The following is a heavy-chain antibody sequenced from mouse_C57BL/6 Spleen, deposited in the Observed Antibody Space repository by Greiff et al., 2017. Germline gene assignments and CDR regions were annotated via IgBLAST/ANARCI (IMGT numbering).Heavy chain of an antibody. Sequence: EVQLMESGGGLVQPGGSLKLSCAASGFTFSDYGMAWVRQAPRKGPEWVAFISNLAYSIYYADTVTGRFTISRENAKHTLYLEMSSLRSEDTAMYYCARGDDYDGGWFAYWGQGTLVTVSA. CDR3: ARGDDYDGGWFAY. CDR1: GFTFSDYG. D-gene: IGHD2-4*01. CDR2: ISNLAYSI. V-gene: IGHV5-15*01. J-gene: IGHJ3*01.